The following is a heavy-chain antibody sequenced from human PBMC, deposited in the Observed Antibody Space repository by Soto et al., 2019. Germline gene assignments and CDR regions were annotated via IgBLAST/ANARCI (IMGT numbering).Heavy chain of an antibody. D-gene: IGHD2-21*01. CDR1: GFTVRSDF. CDR2: LHRDGNT. J-gene: IGHJ4*02. CDR3: ATRGE. Sequence: EVQLVESGGGLVHPGWSLRLSCAASGFTVRSDFMSWVRQAPGKGLVWVSILHRDGNTYYANSVKGRFAISRDNSKNTLYLQMNSRRAEDTSVYYCATRGEWGQGTLVTVSS. V-gene: IGHV3-66*01.